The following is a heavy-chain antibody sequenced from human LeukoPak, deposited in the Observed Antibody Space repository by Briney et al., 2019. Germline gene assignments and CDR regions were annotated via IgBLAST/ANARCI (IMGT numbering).Heavy chain of an antibody. CDR3: ARAWEDLFDY. CDR2: ITPNTGGT. CDR1: GYTFTSYG. V-gene: IGHV1-2*02. Sequence: ASVTVSCKASGYTFTSYGISWVRQAPGQGVEWMGWITPNTGGTYYAQRFQGRVTMTRDRSSSTAYMELSRLRSDATAVYSRARAWEDLFDYWGQGTLVTVSS. D-gene: IGHD1-26*01. J-gene: IGHJ4*02.